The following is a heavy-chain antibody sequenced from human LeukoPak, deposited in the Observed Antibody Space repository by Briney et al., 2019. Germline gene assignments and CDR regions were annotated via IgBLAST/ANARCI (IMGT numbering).Heavy chain of an antibody. J-gene: IGHJ4*02. Sequence: SETLSLTCTVSGYSISSGYYWGWLRQPPGKGLEWIGSIYYSGSTYYNPSLKSRVTISVDKSKNQFSLKLSSVTAADTAVYYCARGYSYGLNYFDYWGQGTLVTVSS. CDR1: GYSISSGYY. CDR3: ARGYSYGLNYFDY. V-gene: IGHV4-38-2*02. D-gene: IGHD5-18*01. CDR2: IYYSGST.